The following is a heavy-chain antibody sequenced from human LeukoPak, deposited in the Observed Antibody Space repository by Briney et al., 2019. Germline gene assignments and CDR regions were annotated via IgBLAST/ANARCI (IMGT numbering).Heavy chain of an antibody. Sequence: SETLSLTCSVAGGSVSSYYCSWVRQPPGKGLEWVGYIYYSVSTTYNPSLKRRVTISVDTSKTQFSLKRSSVTAAGTAVYYWASGRYSIAYGSRHYFDSWGKGTLLTVPS. D-gene: IGHD6-13*01. V-gene: IGHV4-59*02. CDR3: ASGRYSIAYGSRHYFDS. CDR1: GGSVSSYY. J-gene: IGHJ4*02. CDR2: IYYSVST.